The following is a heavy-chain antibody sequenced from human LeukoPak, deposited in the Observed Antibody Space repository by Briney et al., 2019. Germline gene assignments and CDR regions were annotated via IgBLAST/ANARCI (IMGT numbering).Heavy chain of an antibody. CDR1: GGSISSYY. CDR3: ARVLGTTDYFDY. V-gene: IGHV4-59*13. Sequence: SETLSLTCTVSGGSISSYYWSWIRQPPGKGLEWIGYIYYSGSTKYNPALKSRVTISIDSSKNQFSLNLSSVTAADTAVYYCARVLGTTDYFDYWGQGTLVAVSS. CDR2: IYYSGST. D-gene: IGHD7-27*01. J-gene: IGHJ4*02.